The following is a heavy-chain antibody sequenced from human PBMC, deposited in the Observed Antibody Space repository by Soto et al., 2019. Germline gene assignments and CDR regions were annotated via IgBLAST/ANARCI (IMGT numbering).Heavy chain of an antibody. D-gene: IGHD2-15*01. CDR1: GGSISSYY. Sequence: PSETLSLTCTVSGGSISSYYWSWIRQPPGKGLEWIRYIYYSGSTNYNPSLKSRVTISVDTSKNQFSLKLSSVTAADTAVYYCARRVNCSGGSCYRRNWYFDLWGRGTLVTVSS. CDR2: IYYSGST. V-gene: IGHV4-59*08. CDR3: ARRVNCSGGSCYRRNWYFDL. J-gene: IGHJ2*01.